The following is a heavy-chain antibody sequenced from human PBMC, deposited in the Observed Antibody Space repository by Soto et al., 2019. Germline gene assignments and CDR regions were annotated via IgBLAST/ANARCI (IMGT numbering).Heavy chain of an antibody. J-gene: IGHJ4*02. D-gene: IGHD6-19*01. CDR1: GFTFSSYA. V-gene: IGHV3-23*01. CDR3: AKRYSSGW. Sequence: EVQLLESGGGLVQPGGSLRLSCAASGFTFSSYAMSWVRQAPGRGVEWVSAISGRGGSTYYTDSGRGRFTISRDNSKNTLYLQMTSVRAEDTAVYYRAKRYSSGWWGRGTLVTASS. CDR2: ISGRGGST.